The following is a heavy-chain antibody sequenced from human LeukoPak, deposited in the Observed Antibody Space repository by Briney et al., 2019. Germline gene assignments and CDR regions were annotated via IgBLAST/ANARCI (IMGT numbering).Heavy chain of an antibody. J-gene: IGHJ4*02. Sequence: ASVKVSCKASGYTFSSYFMHWVRQAPGQGLEWIGIINPSDGSTSYARELQGRVTMTRDTSTGTVYMELSGLRSEDTAVYYCARVDVTFELIGDYWGQGTLVTVSS. V-gene: IGHV1-46*01. CDR1: GYTFSSYF. CDR2: INPSDGST. CDR3: ARVDVTFELIGDY. D-gene: IGHD2-21*01.